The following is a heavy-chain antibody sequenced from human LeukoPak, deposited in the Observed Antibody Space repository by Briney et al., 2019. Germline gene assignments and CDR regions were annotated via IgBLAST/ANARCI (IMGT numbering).Heavy chain of an antibody. CDR2: IYPTDSDN. CDR3: AYGDNAFDL. Sequence: GEPLNISCKASGYSFTSYWIAWVRQTPGKGLELIGFIYPTDSDNTYTPSFQGQVTISVDKTINTAYLQWRSLRAWDSPVYYCAYGDNAFDLWGQGTMVTVSP. CDR1: GYSFTSYW. J-gene: IGHJ3*01. D-gene: IGHD4-17*01. V-gene: IGHV5-51*01.